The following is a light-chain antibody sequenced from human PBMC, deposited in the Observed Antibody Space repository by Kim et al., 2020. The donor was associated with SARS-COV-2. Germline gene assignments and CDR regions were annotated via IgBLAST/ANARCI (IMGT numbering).Light chain of an antibody. CDR3: QQSYSTPVG. J-gene: IGKJ1*01. CDR2: TAS. Sequence: ASVGDRVTITCRASQSISTYLNWYQQKPGKAPKILIYTASNLQSGVPSRFSGSGSGTDFTLTISSLHPEDFATYYCQQSYSTPVGFGQGTKVDIK. V-gene: IGKV1-39*01. CDR1: QSISTY.